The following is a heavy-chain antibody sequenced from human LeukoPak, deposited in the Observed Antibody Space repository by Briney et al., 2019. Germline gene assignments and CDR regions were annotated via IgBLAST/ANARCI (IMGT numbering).Heavy chain of an antibody. Sequence: SETLSLTCTVSGGSISSGSYYWSWIRQPAGKGLEWIGRIYTSGSTNHNPSLKSRVTISVDTSKNQFSLKLSSVTAADTAVYYCARESPVRMFDYWGQGTLVTVSS. CDR2: IYTSGST. V-gene: IGHV4-61*02. CDR3: ARESPVRMFDY. J-gene: IGHJ4*02. D-gene: IGHD2-15*01. CDR1: GGSISSGSYY.